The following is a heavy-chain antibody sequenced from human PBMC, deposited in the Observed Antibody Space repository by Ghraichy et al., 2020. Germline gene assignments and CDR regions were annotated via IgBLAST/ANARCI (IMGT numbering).Heavy chain of an antibody. CDR1: GGSFSGYY. CDR2: INHSGST. D-gene: IGHD3-10*01. CDR3: ARDGCSSTSCYRRTRITMVRGVTNHWYFDL. J-gene: IGHJ2*01. V-gene: IGHV4-34*01. Sequence: SETLSLTCAVYGGSFSGYYWSWIRQPPGKGLEWIGEINHSGSTNYNPSLKSRVTISVDTSKNQFSLKLSSVTAADTAVYYCARDGCSSTSCYRRTRITMVRGVTNHWYFDLWSRGTLVTVSS.